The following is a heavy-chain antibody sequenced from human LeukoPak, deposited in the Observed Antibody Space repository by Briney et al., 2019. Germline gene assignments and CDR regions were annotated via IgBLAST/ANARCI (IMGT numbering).Heavy chain of an antibody. CDR2: IYYSGST. Sequence: SETLSLTCTVSGGSISSSSYYWGWIRQPPGKGLGWIGSIYYSGSTYYNPSLKSRVTISVDTSKNQFSLKLSSVTAADTAVYYCARHVPLSSGSYYNYYMDVWGKGTTVTISS. D-gene: IGHD3-10*01. CDR3: ARHVPLSSGSYYNYYMDV. J-gene: IGHJ6*03. V-gene: IGHV4-39*01. CDR1: GGSISSSSYY.